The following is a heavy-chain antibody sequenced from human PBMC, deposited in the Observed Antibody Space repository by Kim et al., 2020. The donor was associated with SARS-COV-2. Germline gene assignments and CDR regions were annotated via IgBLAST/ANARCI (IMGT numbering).Heavy chain of an antibody. CDR2: IYYSGST. Sequence: SETLSLTCTVSGGSISSGDYYWSWIRQPPGKGLEWIGYIYYSGSTYYNPSLKSRVTISVDTSKNQFSLKLSSVTAADTAVYYCARARYGDYPNDYWGQGTLVTVSS. D-gene: IGHD4-17*01. CDR1: GGSISSGDYY. CDR3: ARARYGDYPNDY. V-gene: IGHV4-30-4*01. J-gene: IGHJ4*02.